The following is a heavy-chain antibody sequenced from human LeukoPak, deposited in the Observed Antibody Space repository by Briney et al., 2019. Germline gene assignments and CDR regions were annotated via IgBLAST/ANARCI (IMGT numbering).Heavy chain of an antibody. CDR2: TRYDGSNK. Sequence: PGGSLRLSCAASGFTFSSYGMHWVRQAPGKGLEWVAFTRYDGSNKYYADSVKGRFTISRDNSKNTLYLQMNSLRAEDTAVYYCAKESVYDFWSGAYYYYYMDVWGKGTTVTVSS. D-gene: IGHD3-3*01. V-gene: IGHV3-30*02. CDR1: GFTFSSYG. CDR3: AKESVYDFWSGAYYYYYMDV. J-gene: IGHJ6*03.